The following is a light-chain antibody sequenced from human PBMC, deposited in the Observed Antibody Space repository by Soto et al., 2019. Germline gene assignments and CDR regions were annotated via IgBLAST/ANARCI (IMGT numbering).Light chain of an antibody. Sequence: TQSLDTLSVSPGERTTLSSRASQSVTSNHVAWYQQKPGKAPKLLIYAASSLQSGVPSRFSGSGSGTDFTLTISSLQPEDFATYYCQQSYSTPRTFGQGTKLEIK. CDR1: QSVTSN. V-gene: IGKV1-39*01. CDR3: QQSYSTPRT. J-gene: IGKJ2*01. CDR2: AAS.